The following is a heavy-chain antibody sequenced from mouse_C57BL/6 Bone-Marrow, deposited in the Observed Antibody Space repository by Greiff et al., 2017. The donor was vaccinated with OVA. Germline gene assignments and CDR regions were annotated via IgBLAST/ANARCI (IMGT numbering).Heavy chain of an antibody. CDR2: IYPRDGST. D-gene: IGHD1-1*01. V-gene: IGHV1-85*01. J-gene: IGHJ2*01. CDR1: GYTFTSYD. Sequence: VQLVESGPELVKPGASVKLSCKASGYTFTSYDINWVKQRPGQGLEWIGWIYPRDGSTKYNEKFKGKATLTVDTSSSTAYMELHSLTSEDSAVYFCAIYEIFDYWGQGTTLTVSS. CDR3: AIYEIFDY.